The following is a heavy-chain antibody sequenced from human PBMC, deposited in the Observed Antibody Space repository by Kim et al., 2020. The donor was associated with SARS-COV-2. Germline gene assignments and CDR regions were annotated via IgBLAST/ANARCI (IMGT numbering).Heavy chain of an antibody. Sequence: LHSRVTISKDTSKNQFSLRLSSVTAADTAVYYCARAGIHDSSGYFGALDYWGQGSLVTVSS. J-gene: IGHJ4*02. D-gene: IGHD3-22*01. CDR3: ARAGIHDSSGYFGALDY. V-gene: IGHV4-39*07.